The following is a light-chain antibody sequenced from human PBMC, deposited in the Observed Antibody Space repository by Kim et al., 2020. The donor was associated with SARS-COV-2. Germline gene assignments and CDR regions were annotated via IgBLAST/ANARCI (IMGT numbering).Light chain of an antibody. CDR2: AAS. J-gene: IGKJ1*01. V-gene: IGKV1-39*01. CDR1: QNIDNF. CDR3: QQSYSTPRT. Sequence: ASVGDRVTITCRASQNIDNFLNWYQQRPGKAPNLLIYAASSLQSGVPSRFSGSGSGTDFTLTIGSLQPEDFATYYCQQSYSTPRTFGQGTNVDIK.